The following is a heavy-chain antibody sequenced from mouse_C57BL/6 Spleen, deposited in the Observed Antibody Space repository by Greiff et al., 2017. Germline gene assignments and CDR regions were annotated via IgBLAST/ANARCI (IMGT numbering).Heavy chain of an antibody. CDR2: INPYNGGT. D-gene: IGHD4-1*01. CDR3: ARSNDTYYYAMDY. CDR1: GYTFTDYY. J-gene: IGHJ4*01. Sequence: VQLQQSGPVLVKPGASVKMSCKASGYTFTDYYMNWVKQSHGKSLEWIGVINPYNGGTSYNQKFKGKATLTVDKSSSTAYMELNSLTSEDSAFYYCARSNDTYYYAMDYWGQGTSVTVSS. V-gene: IGHV1-19*01.